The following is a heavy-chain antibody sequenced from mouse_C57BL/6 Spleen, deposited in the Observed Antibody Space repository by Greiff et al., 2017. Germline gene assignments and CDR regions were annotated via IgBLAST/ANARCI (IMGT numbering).Heavy chain of an antibody. V-gene: IGHV1-54*01. CDR2: INPGSGGT. Sequence: VKLQQSGAELVRPGTSVKVSCKASGYAFTNYLIEWVKQRPGQGLEWIGVINPGSGGTNYNGKFKGKATLTADKSSSTAYMQLSSLTSEDSAVYFGARSGDYGNPYWGQGTLVTVSA. CDR3: ARSGDYGNPY. D-gene: IGHD2-1*01. J-gene: IGHJ3*01. CDR1: GYAFTNYL.